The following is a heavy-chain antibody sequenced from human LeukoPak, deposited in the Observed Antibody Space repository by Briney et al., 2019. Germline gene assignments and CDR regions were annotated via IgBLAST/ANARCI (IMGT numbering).Heavy chain of an antibody. V-gene: IGHV4-59*12. D-gene: IGHD2-2*02. CDR2: IYYSGST. CDR1: GGSITGYY. Sequence: SETLSLTCTVSGGSITGYYWSWIRQPPGKGLEWIGYIYYSGSTSYNPSLKSRVTISLDTSKNQFSLKLSSVTAADTAVYYCARSVPGYQLLYHWFDPWGQGTLVTVSS. CDR3: ARSVPGYQLLYHWFDP. J-gene: IGHJ5*02.